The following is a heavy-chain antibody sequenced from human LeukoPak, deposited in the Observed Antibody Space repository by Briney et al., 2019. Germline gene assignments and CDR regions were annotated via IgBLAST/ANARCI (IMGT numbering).Heavy chain of an antibody. CDR2: ISETGRST. CDR1: GFTFSSYA. D-gene: IGHD5-18*01. J-gene: IGHJ4*02. CDR3: AKDRGYSYGISEY. V-gene: IGHV3-23*01. Sequence: GGSLRLSCAASGFTFSSYAMSWVRQAPGKGLEWVSTISETGRSTYYADSVKGQFTISRDNSKNTLYLQMNSLRAEDTAVYYCAKDRGYSYGISEYWGQGTLVTVSS.